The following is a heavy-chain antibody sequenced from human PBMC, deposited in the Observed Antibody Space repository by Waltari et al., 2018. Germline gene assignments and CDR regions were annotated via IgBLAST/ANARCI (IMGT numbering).Heavy chain of an antibody. J-gene: IGHJ5*02. D-gene: IGHD2-2*01. V-gene: IGHV1-2*02. CDR1: GYTFTGYY. CDR3: ARETSTDWFDP. Sequence: QVQLVQSGAEVKKPGASVKVSCKASGYTFTGYYMHWVRQAPGQGLEWMGWTNTKSGGTNYAQKFQGMVTITRDTSSSTAYMELSRLRSDDTAVYYCARETSTDWFDPWGQGTLVTVSS. CDR2: TNTKSGGT.